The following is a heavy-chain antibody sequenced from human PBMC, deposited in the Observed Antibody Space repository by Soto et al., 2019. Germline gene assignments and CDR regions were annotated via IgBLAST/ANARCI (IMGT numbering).Heavy chain of an antibody. D-gene: IGHD5-18*01. CDR3: AKDAGWIQETRHAFDI. Sequence: GGSLRLSCAASGFTFDDYAMHWVRQAPGKGLEWVSGISWNRGSIVYADSVKGRFTISRDNAKNSLYLQMNSLRAEDTALYYCAKDAGWIQETRHAFDIWGQGTMVTVSS. CDR1: GFTFDDYA. J-gene: IGHJ3*02. V-gene: IGHV3-9*01. CDR2: ISWNRGSI.